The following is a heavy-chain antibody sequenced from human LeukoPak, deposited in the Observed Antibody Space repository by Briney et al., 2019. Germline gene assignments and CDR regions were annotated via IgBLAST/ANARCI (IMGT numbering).Heavy chain of an antibody. CDR1: GYTFTGYY. CDR3: ATAPSQQQLVLVY. CDR2: INPNSGGT. D-gene: IGHD6-13*01. V-gene: IGHV1-2*04. J-gene: IGHJ4*02. Sequence: ASVKVSCKASGYTFTGYYMHWVRQAPGQGLEWMGWINPNSGGTNYAQKFQGWVTMTRDTSISTAYMELSRLRSDDTAVYYCATAPSQQQLVLVYWGQGTLVTVSS.